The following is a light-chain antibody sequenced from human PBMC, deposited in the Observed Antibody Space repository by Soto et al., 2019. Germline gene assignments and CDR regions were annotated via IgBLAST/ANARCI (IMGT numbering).Light chain of an antibody. CDR2: GTN. Sequence: QSVLTQPPSVSGAPVQRVTIPCTGSRSNIGAGYDVHWYQQLPGTAPKLLIYGTNNRPSGVPDRFSGSKSGMSASLAITGLQAADEANYYCQSYDNSLSGSRVFGGGTQLTVL. CDR1: RSNIGAGYD. J-gene: IGLJ3*02. V-gene: IGLV1-40*01. CDR3: QSYDNSLSGSRV.